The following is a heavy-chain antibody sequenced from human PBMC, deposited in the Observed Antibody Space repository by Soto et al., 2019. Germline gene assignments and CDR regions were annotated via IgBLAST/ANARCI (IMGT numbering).Heavy chain of an antibody. CDR2: IIPIFGTA. V-gene: IGHV1-69*01. CDR1: GGTFSSYA. Sequence: QVQLVQSGAEVKKPGSSVKVSCKASGGTFSSYAISWVRQAPGQGLEWMGGIIPIFGTANYAQKFQDRVTITADESTSTAYMELSSLRTEDTAVYYCARANITVIVGVITGYYYYGMDVWGQGTTVTVSS. J-gene: IGHJ6*02. CDR3: ARANITVIVGVITGYYYYGMDV. D-gene: IGHD3-22*01.